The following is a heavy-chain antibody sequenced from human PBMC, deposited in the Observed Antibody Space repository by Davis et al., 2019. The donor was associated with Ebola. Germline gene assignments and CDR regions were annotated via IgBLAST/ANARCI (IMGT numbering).Heavy chain of an antibody. CDR2: INPNSGGT. V-gene: IGHV1-2*02. CDR1: GYSFTGYY. CDR3: AGMATITGLDY. J-gene: IGHJ4*02. D-gene: IGHD5-24*01. Sequence: AASVKVSCKASGYSFTGYYMHWVRQAPGQGLEWMGWINPNSGGTNYAQKFQGRVTMTRDTSISTAYMELSRLRSDDTAVYYCAGMATITGLDYWGQGTLVTVSS.